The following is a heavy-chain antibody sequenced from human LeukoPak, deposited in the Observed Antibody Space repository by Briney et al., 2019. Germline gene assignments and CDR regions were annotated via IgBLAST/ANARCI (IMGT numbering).Heavy chain of an antibody. Sequence: GGSLRLSCAASGFTFSSYEMNWVRQAPGKGPEWVSYISSSGSTIYYADSVKGRFTISRDNAKNSLYLQMNSLRAEDTAVYYCARGDDYGDSNWFDPWGQGTLVTVSS. CDR2: ISSSGSTI. CDR3: ARGDDYGDSNWFDP. CDR1: GFTFSSYE. V-gene: IGHV3-48*03. J-gene: IGHJ5*02. D-gene: IGHD4-17*01.